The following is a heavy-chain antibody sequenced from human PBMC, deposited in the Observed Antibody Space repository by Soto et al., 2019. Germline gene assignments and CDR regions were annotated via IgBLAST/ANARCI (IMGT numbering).Heavy chain of an antibody. CDR1: GGTFSSYA. CDR3: ARDPDCSSTSCYGSFDY. V-gene: IGHV1-69*01. CDR2: IIPIFGTA. J-gene: IGHJ4*02. D-gene: IGHD2-2*01. Sequence: QVQLVQSGAEVKKPGSSVKVSCKASGGTFSSYAISWVRQAPGQGLEWVGGIIPIFGTANYAQKFQGRVTITADDTTSTAYMELSSLRSEDTAVYYCARDPDCSSTSCYGSFDYWGQGTLVTVSS.